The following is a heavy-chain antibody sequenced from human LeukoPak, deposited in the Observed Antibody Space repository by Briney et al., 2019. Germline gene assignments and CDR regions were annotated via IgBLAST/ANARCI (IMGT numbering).Heavy chain of an antibody. CDR2: IYYTGST. J-gene: IGHJ4*02. Sequence: SETLSLTCSVSGASISGGTYYWGWIRQPPGKGLEWIGSIYYTGSTYDNPSLKSRVTISVDTFKNQFSLKLSSVTAADTAVYYCARRGGSGRAFDYWGQGTLVTVSS. CDR3: ARRGGSGRAFDY. D-gene: IGHD1-26*01. CDR1: GASISGGTYY. V-gene: IGHV4-39*01.